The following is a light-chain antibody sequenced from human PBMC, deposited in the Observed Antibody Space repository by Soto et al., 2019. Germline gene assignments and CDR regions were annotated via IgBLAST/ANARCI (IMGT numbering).Light chain of an antibody. CDR1: RSVSSSY. CDR2: GAS. Sequence: EIVLTQSPGTLSLSPGERATLSCRASRSVSSSYLAWYQQKPGQAPRLLIYGASSRATGIPDRFSGSGSGTDFTLTISRLEPEDFAVYYCQQYGSSQTFGQGTKVEIK. J-gene: IGKJ1*01. CDR3: QQYGSSQT. V-gene: IGKV3-20*01.